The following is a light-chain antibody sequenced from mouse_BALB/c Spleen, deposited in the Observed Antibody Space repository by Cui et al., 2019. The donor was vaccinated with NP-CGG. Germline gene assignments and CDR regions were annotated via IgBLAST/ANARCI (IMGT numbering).Light chain of an antibody. V-gene: IGLV1*01. CDR1: PGAVTTSNY. J-gene: IGLJ1*01. CDR2: GTN. Sequence: QAVVTQESALTTSPGETVTLTCRSSPGAVTTSNYAKWVQEKPDHLFTGLIGGTNNRVPGVPARFSGSLIGDKAALTITGAQTEDEAIYFCALWYSNHWVFGGGTKLTVL. CDR3: ALWYSNHWV.